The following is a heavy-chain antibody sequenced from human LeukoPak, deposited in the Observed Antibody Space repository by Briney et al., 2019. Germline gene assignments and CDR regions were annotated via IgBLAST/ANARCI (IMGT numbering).Heavy chain of an antibody. CDR3: ARVGGTNYYYYDMDV. D-gene: IGHD3-10*01. CDR2: IYDSGST. V-gene: IGHV4-59*01. Sequence: SETLSLTCTVSGGSISGYYWSWIRQPPGKGLEWIGYIYDSGSTNYNPSLKSRVTISVDTSKNQFSLKLSSVTAADMAVYYCARVGGTNYYYYDMDVWGQGTTVTVSS. J-gene: IGHJ6*02. CDR1: GGSISGYY.